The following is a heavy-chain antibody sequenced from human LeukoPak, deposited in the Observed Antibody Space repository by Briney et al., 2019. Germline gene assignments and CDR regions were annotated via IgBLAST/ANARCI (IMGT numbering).Heavy chain of an antibody. V-gene: IGHV4-34*01. CDR2: INHSGSA. D-gene: IGHD6-13*01. CDR1: GGSFSGYY. Sequence: SETLSLTCAVYGGSFSGYYWTWIRQPPGKGLEWIGEINHSGSANYNPSLKSRVTISVDASKSQFSLRLSSVTAADTAVYYCARLTYSNNWYFRRGLDNWFDPWGQGTLVTVSS. CDR3: ARLTYSNNWYFRRGLDNWFDP. J-gene: IGHJ5*02.